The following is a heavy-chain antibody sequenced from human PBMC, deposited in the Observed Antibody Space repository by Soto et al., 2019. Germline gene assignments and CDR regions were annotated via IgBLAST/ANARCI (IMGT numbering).Heavy chain of an antibody. J-gene: IGHJ6*02. CDR1: GFTFSSYS. Sequence: EVQLVESGGGLVQPGGSLRLSCAASGFTFSSYSMNWVRQAPGKGLEWVSYISSSSSTIYYADSVKGRFTISRDNAKNSLYLKMNSLRDEDTAVYYCARLYGIYYYYGMDVWGQGTTVTVSS. D-gene: IGHD3-16*01. CDR3: ARLYGIYYYYGMDV. CDR2: ISSSSSTI. V-gene: IGHV3-48*02.